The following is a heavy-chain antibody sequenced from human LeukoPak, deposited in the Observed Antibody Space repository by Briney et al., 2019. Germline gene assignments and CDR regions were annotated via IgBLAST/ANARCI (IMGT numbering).Heavy chain of an antibody. D-gene: IGHD2-2*02. J-gene: IGHJ4*02. V-gene: IGHV4-59*01. Sequence: SETLSLTCSVSGDSLSPYYWNWIRQPPGKGLEWIGCIHYSGGPNYNPSLKSRVTLSVDTSKNQLSLNLYSVTAADTAVYFCARARSAIYAFDFWGQGILVIVSS. CDR1: GDSLSPYY. CDR2: IHYSGGP. CDR3: ARARSAIYAFDF.